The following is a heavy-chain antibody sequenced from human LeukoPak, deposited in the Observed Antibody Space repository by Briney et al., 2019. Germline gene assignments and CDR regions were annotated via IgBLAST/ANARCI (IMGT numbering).Heavy chain of an antibody. D-gene: IGHD5-18*01. Sequence: SETLSLTCAVYGGSFSGYYWSWIRQPPGKGLEWIGEINHSGSTIYNPSLKSRVTISVDTSKNQFSLKLSSVTAADTAVYYCARWQLWSSHYYYYMDVWGKGTTVTVSS. CDR3: ARWQLWSSHYYYYMDV. CDR2: INHSGST. CDR1: GGSFSGYY. V-gene: IGHV4-34*01. J-gene: IGHJ6*03.